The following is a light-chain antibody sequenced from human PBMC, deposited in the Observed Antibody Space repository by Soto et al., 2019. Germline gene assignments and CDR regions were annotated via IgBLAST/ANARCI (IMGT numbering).Light chain of an antibody. CDR2: GAS. CDR1: QSVYNN. V-gene: IGKV3-15*01. Sequence: EIVMTQSPATLSVSPGERATLSCRASQSVYNNLAWYQQKPGQAPRLLIYGASTSAASIPARFSGSGSGTEFTLTIRSLQSEDFVVYYGQQYNNWPPVTFGPGTKVDI. CDR3: QQYNNWPPVT. J-gene: IGKJ3*01.